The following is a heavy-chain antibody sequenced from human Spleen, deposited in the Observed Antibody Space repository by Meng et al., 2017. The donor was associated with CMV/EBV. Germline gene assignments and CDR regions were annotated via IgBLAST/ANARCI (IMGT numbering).Heavy chain of an antibody. CDR1: GGSISSSSYY. V-gene: IGHV4-39*01. CDR3: ARHDRRSSWHFFDY. J-gene: IGHJ4*02. D-gene: IGHD6-13*01. CDR2: IYYSGST. Sequence: SETLSLTCTVSGGSISSSSYYWGWIRQPSGKGLEWIGSIYYSGSTYYNASLKSRVTISVDTSKNQFSLKLSSVTAADTAIYYCARHDRRSSWHFFDYWGQGTLVTVSS.